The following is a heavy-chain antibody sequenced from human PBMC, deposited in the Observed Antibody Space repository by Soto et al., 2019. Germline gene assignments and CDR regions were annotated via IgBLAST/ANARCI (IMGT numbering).Heavy chain of an antibody. CDR3: AKGALGVSYGLDV. D-gene: IGHD3-16*01. Sequence: EVQLLESGGGLVQPGGSLRLSCAASGFTFSSFFMTWVRQAPGKGLQWVSGISDSDGSTYYADSVKGRFTISRDNSKNTLYLQMNSLRAEDTAVYYCAKGALGVSYGLDVWVQGTTVTVSS. J-gene: IGHJ6*02. V-gene: IGHV3-23*01. CDR1: GFTFSSFF. CDR2: ISDSDGST.